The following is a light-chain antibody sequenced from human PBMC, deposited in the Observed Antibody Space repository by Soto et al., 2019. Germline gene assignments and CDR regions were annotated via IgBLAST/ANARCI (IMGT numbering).Light chain of an antibody. J-gene: IGLJ1*01. Sequence: QSVVTQPPSASGTPGQRVTISCSGSSSNIESNTVTWYQQLPGTAPKLVIYSNYDRPSGVPDRFSGSTSGTSASLVIRGLHSEDEADFYCAAWDDILNGYVFGGGTKLTVL. CDR1: SSNIESNT. V-gene: IGLV1-44*01. CDR3: AAWDDILNGYV. CDR2: SNY.